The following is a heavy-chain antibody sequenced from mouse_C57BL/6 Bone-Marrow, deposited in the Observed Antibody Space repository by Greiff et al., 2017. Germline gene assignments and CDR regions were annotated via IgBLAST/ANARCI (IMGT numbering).Heavy chain of an antibody. V-gene: IGHV1-64*01. CDR1: GYTFTSYW. CDR2: IHPNSGST. Sequence: VQLQQSGAELVKPGASVKLSCKASGYTFTSYWMHWVKQRPGQGLEWIGMIHPNSGSTNYNEKFKSKATLTVDKSSSTAYMQLSRLTSEDSAVYYCATLRAWFAYWGQGTLVTVSA. D-gene: IGHD1-1*01. J-gene: IGHJ3*01. CDR3: ATLRAWFAY.